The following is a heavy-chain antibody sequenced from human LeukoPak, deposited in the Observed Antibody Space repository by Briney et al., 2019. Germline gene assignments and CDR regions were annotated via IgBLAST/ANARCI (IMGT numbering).Heavy chain of an antibody. CDR1: GFTFSSYW. J-gene: IGHJ3*02. V-gene: IGHV3-74*01. CDR3: AREMKVFGTARGAFDI. D-gene: IGHD3-10*02. Sequence: GGSLRLSCAASGFTFSSYWMHWVRQAPGKGLVWVSRINSEGSSTSYADSVKGRFTISRDNAKNTLYLQMNSLRAEDTAVYFCAREMKVFGTARGAFDIWGQGTMVTVSS. CDR2: INSEGSST.